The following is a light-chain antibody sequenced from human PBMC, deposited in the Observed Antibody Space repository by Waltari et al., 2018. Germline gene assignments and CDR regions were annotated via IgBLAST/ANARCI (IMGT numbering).Light chain of an antibody. Sequence: DIQITQSPSSLSASVGDRVTITYRASQNINRYFHWYQQKPGKAPKLLIYAASSLQSGVPSRFSVSGSGTDFTLTISSLQPEDFATYYCQQSYGTPPTFGQGTKVEIK. CDR2: AAS. CDR3: QQSYGTPPT. CDR1: QNINRY. J-gene: IGKJ1*01. V-gene: IGKV1-39*01.